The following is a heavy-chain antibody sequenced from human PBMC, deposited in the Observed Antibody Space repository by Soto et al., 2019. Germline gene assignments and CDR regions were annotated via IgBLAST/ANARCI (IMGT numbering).Heavy chain of an antibody. J-gene: IGHJ4*02. CDR2: ISAYNGNT. CDR1: GYTFTSYG. CDR3: ARGTNTIFGVVMGDRDY. V-gene: IGHV1-18*01. D-gene: IGHD3-3*01. Sequence: QVQLVQSGAEVKKPGASVKVSCKASGYTFTSYGISWVRQAPGQGLEWMGWISAYNGNTNYAQKLQGRVTMTTDTATSTADMELRSLRSEDTAVYYCARGTNTIFGVVMGDRDYWGQGTLVTVSS.